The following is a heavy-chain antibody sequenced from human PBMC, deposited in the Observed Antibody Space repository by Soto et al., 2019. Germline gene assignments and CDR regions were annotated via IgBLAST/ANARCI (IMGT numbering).Heavy chain of an antibody. D-gene: IGHD6-6*01. CDR1: GGSISSGGYY. V-gene: IGHV4-31*03. Sequence: TSETLSLTCTVSGGSISSGGYYWSWNRQHPGKGLEWIGYIYYSGSTYYNPSLKSRVTISVDTSKNQFSLKLSSVTAADTAVYYCARAPRSESIAARPVAAAGPRIDAFDIWGQGTMVTVSS. CDR2: IYYSGST. J-gene: IGHJ3*02. CDR3: ARAPRSESIAARPVAAAGPRIDAFDI.